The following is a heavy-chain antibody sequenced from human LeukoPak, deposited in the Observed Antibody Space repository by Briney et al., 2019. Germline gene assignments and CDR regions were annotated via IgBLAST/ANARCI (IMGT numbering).Heavy chain of an antibody. CDR3: ARAWAHY. CDR2: INPNNGGT. J-gene: IGHJ4*02. V-gene: IGHV1-2*02. Sequence: ASVKVSCKASGGTFSSYAISWVRQAPGQGLEWMGWINPNNGGTNYAQKFQGRVTMTRDTSISTAYMELSRLRSDDTAVYYCARAWAHYWGQGTLVTVSS. D-gene: IGHD1-26*01. CDR1: GGTFSSYA.